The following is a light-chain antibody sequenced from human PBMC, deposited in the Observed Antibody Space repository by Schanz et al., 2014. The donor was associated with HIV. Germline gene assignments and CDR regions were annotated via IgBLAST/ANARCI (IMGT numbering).Light chain of an antibody. V-gene: IGKV1-39*01. Sequence: DIQMTQSPASLSAFLGARVTITCRASENINTYVNWYQHKPGKAPNLLMYDGSTPQSGVPSRFGGGVSGTYFAHTISSLQPKDFETHMGQRAYAPPFFLGGGPRVE. J-gene: IGKJ4*01. CDR1: ENINTY. CDR3: QRAYAPPFF. CDR2: DGS.